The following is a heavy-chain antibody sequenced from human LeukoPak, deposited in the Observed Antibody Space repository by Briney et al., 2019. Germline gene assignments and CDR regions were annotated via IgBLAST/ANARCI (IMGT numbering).Heavy chain of an antibody. V-gene: IGHV3-30*02. Sequence: PGGSLRLSCAASGFSFSGYGMHWVRQAPGKGLEWVAFIRYDGRSKYYADSVQGRFIISRDTSKNTLYLQMNSLKVENTAVYYCANYQDLYCSGGSCYSTLDYWGQGTLVTVSS. CDR1: GFSFSGYG. CDR2: IRYDGRSK. J-gene: IGHJ4*02. CDR3: ANYQDLYCSGGSCYSTLDY. D-gene: IGHD2-15*01.